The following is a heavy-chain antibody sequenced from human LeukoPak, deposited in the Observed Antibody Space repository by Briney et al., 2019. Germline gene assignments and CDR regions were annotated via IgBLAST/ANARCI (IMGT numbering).Heavy chain of an antibody. J-gene: IGHJ4*02. Sequence: GGSQRLSCAASGFTFSSYGMHWVRQAPGKGLEWVAFIRYDGSNKYYADSVKGRFTISRDNSKNTLYLQMNSLRAEDTAVYYCAKAQLRYSYGHVPFDYWGQGTLVTVSS. CDR2: IRYDGSNK. D-gene: IGHD5-18*01. V-gene: IGHV3-30*02. CDR1: GFTFSSYG. CDR3: AKAQLRYSYGHVPFDY.